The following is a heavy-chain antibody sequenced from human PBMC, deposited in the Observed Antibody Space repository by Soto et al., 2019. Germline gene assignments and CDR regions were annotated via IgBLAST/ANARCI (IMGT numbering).Heavy chain of an antibody. CDR1: GFTFSSYA. D-gene: IGHD6-13*01. V-gene: IGHV3-30-3*01. CDR3: ARVIAAGDYYYYGMDV. CDR2: ISYDGSNK. Sequence: PGGSLRLSCAASGFTFSSYAMHWVRQAPGKGLEWVAVISYDGSNKYYAGSVKGRFTISRDNSKNTLYLQMNSLRAEDTAVYYCARVIAAGDYYYYGMDVWGQGTTVTVSS. J-gene: IGHJ6*02.